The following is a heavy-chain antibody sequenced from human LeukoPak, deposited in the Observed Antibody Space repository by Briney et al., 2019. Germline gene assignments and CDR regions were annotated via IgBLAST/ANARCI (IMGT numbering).Heavy chain of an antibody. V-gene: IGHV1-18*01. D-gene: IGHD6-13*01. Sequence: ASVKVSCKSSVYPCTSYGISWVRDPPGRGLGWVGGLTTNNGNTNYAQKLQGRVTMATDISKSTGYMELRSLRSDDTAVYYCARRRRPESSSRRGCYYFYRDVWGEGTTVTV. J-gene: IGHJ6*03. CDR3: ARRRRPESSSRRGCYYFYRDV. CDR2: LTTNNGNT. CDR1: VYPCTSYG.